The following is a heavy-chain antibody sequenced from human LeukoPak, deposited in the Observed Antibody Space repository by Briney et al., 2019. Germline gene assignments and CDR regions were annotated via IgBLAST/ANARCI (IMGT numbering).Heavy chain of an antibody. D-gene: IGHD2-21*02. CDR2: ISWDSVHI. CDR1: GFTFDDYA. CDR3: VKEPTAKYYFDY. V-gene: IGHV3-9*01. J-gene: IGHJ4*02. Sequence: GGSLRLSCAASGFTFDDYAMHWVRQAPGKGLEWVSGISWDSVHIGYADSVKGRFTISGDNAKNSLYLQMNSLRAEDTALYYCVKEPTAKYYFDYWGQGTLVTV.